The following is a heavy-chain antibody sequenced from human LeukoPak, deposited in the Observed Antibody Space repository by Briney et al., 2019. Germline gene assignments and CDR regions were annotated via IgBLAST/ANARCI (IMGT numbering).Heavy chain of an antibody. CDR1: GGSISSSSYY. Sequence: SETLSLTCTVSGGSISSSSYYWGWIRQPPGKGLEWIGSIYYSGSTYYNPSLKSRVTISVDTSKNQFSLKLSTVTAADTAAYYCARLRIAAAGSTYWGQGPLVTVSS. V-gene: IGHV4-39*01. CDR3: ARLRIAAAGSTY. J-gene: IGHJ4*02. CDR2: IYYSGST. D-gene: IGHD6-13*01.